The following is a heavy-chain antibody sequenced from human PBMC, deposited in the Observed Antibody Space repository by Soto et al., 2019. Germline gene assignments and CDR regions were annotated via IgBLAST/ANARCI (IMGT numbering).Heavy chain of an antibody. V-gene: IGHV1-46*01. D-gene: IGHD6-19*01. J-gene: IGHJ4*02. CDR1: GYTFTSYY. CDR2: INPSGGST. CDR3: ARVELGSSGWYRWDY. Sequence: ASVKVSCKASGYTFTSYYMHWVRRAPGQGLEWMGIINPSGGSTSYAQKFQGRVTMTRDTSTSTVYMELSSLRSEDTAVYYCARVELGSSGWYRWDYWGQGTLVTVSS.